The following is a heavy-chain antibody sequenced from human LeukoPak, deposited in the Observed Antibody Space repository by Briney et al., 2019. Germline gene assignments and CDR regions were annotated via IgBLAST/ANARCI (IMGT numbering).Heavy chain of an antibody. J-gene: IGHJ4*02. CDR3: ARGREMATI. CDR1: GGSISSYY. D-gene: IGHD5-24*01. CDR2: IDYSGSA. V-gene: IGHV4-59*01. Sequence: SETLSLTCTVSGGSISSYYWSWIRQPPGKGLEWIGYIDYSGSANYNPSLKSRVTISVDTSKNQASLKVTSVTAADTAVYYCARGREMATIWGQGTLVTVSS.